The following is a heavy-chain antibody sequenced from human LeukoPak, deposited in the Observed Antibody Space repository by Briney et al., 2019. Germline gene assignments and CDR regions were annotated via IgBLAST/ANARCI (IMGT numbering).Heavy chain of an antibody. Sequence: GGSLRLSCAASGFTFSNYWMYWVRQAPGKGLVWVSRINSDGINTSYADSVKGRFTISRDNAKNTLNLQMNSLRAEDTAVYYCARDLGQYYDTSDNWFDPWGQGTLVTVSS. D-gene: IGHD3-22*01. CDR2: INSDGINT. V-gene: IGHV3-74*01. CDR3: ARDLGQYYDTSDNWFDP. CDR1: GFTFSNYW. J-gene: IGHJ5*02.